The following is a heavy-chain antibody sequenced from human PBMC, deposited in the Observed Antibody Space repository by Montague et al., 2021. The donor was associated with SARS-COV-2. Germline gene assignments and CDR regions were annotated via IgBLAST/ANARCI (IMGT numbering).Heavy chain of an antibody. CDR1: GDSITTYY. D-gene: IGHD2-2*01. J-gene: IGHJ3*02. Sequence: SQTLSLTCSVSGDSITTYYWSWIRQSPGRGLEWIGHIYYTGTTKYDPSLKSRVTISVDTSRRQFSLKLTSVTVAETAIYFCARRNYCSSSSCYNGGFDNWGQGAVVTVSS. CDR3: ARRNYCSSSSCYNGGFDN. CDR2: IYYTGTT. V-gene: IGHV4-59*08.